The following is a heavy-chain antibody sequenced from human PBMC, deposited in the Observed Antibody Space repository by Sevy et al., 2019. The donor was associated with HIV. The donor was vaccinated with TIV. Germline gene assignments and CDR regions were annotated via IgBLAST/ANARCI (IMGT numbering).Heavy chain of an antibody. V-gene: IGHV3-64*01. Sequence: GGSLRLSCAASGFTFSSYAMHWVRQAPGKGLEYVSAISSNGGSTYYANSVKGRFTISRDNSKNTLYLQMGSLRAEDMAVYYCARAGIAVAGLYYFDYWGQGTLVTVSS. CDR1: GFTFSSYA. J-gene: IGHJ4*02. D-gene: IGHD6-19*01. CDR2: ISSNGGST. CDR3: ARAGIAVAGLYYFDY.